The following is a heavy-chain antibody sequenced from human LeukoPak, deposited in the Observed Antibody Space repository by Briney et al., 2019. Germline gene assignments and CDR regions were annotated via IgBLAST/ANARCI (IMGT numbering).Heavy chain of an antibody. CDR3: ALLAVASDLDY. D-gene: IGHD6-19*01. Sequence: PGGSLRLSCAASGFMFRSFEMYWVRQAPGKGLEWIAYISSGATTMYYADSVKGRFTISRDDAKNSLFLQMNSLRAEDTAVYYCALLAVASDLDYWGQGALVTVSS. CDR1: GFMFRSFE. J-gene: IGHJ4*02. V-gene: IGHV3-48*03. CDR2: ISSGATTM.